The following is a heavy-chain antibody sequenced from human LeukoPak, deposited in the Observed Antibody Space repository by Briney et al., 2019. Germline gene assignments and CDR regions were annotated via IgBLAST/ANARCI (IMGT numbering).Heavy chain of an antibody. CDR1: GYTFTTYG. CDR3: ARGGYCSSASCYLRTSGFDY. J-gene: IGHJ4*02. D-gene: IGHD2-2*01. CDR2: ISAYNGNT. Sequence: ASVKVSCKATGYTFTTYGISWMRQAPGQGLEWMGWISAYNGNTNYAQKLQGRVTMTTDTSTSTAYMELRSLRSDDTAVYYCARGGYCSSASCYLRTSGFDYWGQGTLVTVSS. V-gene: IGHV1-18*01.